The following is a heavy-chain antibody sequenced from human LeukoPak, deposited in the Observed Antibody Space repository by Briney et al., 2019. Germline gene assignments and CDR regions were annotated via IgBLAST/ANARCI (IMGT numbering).Heavy chain of an antibody. CDR1: GYSISSGYY. CDR3: ARGSQDILDPNCFDP. Sequence: SETLSLTCTVSGYSISSGYYWGWIRQPPGKGLEWIGSIYHTGNTYYNPSLKSRVTISVDTSKNQFSLKLSSVTAADTASYFCARGSQDILDPNCFDPWGQGTLVTVSS. CDR2: IYHTGNT. D-gene: IGHD5-12*01. V-gene: IGHV4-38-2*02. J-gene: IGHJ5*02.